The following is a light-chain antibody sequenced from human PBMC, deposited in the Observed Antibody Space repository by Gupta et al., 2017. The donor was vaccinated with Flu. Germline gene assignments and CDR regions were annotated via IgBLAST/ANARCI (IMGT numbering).Light chain of an antibody. CDR2: LNN. CDR3: AAWDDGLSGWV. CDR1: NSNIGTNY. J-gene: IGLJ3*02. Sequence: QSVLTHPTSASGPPGQSVTISSSGCNSNIGTNYVYWYQQLPGTAPKLLIYLNNKLPSGVPDRFSGSKSGTSASLAISGLQSEDEADYYCAAWDDGLSGWVFGGGTKLTVL. V-gene: IGLV1-47*01.